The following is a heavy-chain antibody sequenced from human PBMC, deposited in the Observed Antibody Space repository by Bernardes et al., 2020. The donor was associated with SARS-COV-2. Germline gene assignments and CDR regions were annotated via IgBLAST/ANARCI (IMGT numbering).Heavy chain of an antibody. CDR2: IGGSAIST. CDR3: AKPSRPGYLDAFDI. V-gene: IGHV3-23*01. Sequence: GGSLRLCCAASGFTFSSYAMSWVRQAPGKGLEWVSGIGGSAISTHYADSVKGRFTISRDNSENTLYLLLTSLRADDTAVYYCAKPSRPGYLDAFDIWGQGTMVTVSS. J-gene: IGHJ3*02. D-gene: IGHD6-13*01. CDR1: GFTFSSYA.